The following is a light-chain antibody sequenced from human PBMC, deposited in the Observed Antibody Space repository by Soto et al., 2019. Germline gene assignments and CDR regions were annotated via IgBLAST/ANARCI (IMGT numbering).Light chain of an antibody. CDR1: QGISSR. CDR2: TAS. J-gene: IGKJ4*01. V-gene: IGKV1-12*01. CDR3: QQADTVPLT. Sequence: DIQMTQSPSSGSASVGDIGTITCRSIQGISSRLAWYQQKPGKAPKLLIYTASTLQSGVPSRFSGSGSGTDFPLTISSLQPEDFETYYCQQADTVPLTFGGGTKVDIK.